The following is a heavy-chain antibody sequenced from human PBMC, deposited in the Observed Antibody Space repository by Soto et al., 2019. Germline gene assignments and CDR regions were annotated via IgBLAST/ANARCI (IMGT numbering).Heavy chain of an antibody. CDR1: GFTFSTHG. J-gene: IGHJ3*02. V-gene: IGHV3-33*01. CDR3: ARLYCSSSSCYSVGAFDI. D-gene: IGHD2-15*01. CDR2: IWFDGSDK. Sequence: PVGSLRLSCAASGFTFSTHGMHWVRQAPGKGLEWVALIWFDGSDKYYADSVKGRFTISRDNSKNTLYLQMNSLRAEDTAVYYCARLYCSSSSCYSVGAFDIRGQGTMVTASS.